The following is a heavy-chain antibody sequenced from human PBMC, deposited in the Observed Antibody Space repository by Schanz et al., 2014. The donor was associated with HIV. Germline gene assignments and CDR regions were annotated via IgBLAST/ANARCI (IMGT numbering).Heavy chain of an antibody. Sequence: EVRLLESGGDLVQPGGSPRLSCAASGFTFSTYAMHWARQAPGKGLEWVSYISSTGNTIYYVDSVKGRFTISRDNAKNSLYLQINSLRAEDTAVYYCARETIQLCPDYWGQGTLVTVSS. CDR3: ARETIQLCPDY. CDR2: ISSTGNTI. V-gene: IGHV3-48*04. D-gene: IGHD5-18*01. J-gene: IGHJ4*02. CDR1: GFTFSTYA.